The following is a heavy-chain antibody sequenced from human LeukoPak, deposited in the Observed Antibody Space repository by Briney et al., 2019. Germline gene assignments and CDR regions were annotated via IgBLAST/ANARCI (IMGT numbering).Heavy chain of an antibody. D-gene: IGHD3-9*01. Sequence: GGSLRLSCAASGFTFSSYAMSWVRQAPGKGLEWVSVISGSGGNTYYADSVKGRFTISRDNSKNTLYLQMNSLRAEDTAVYYCAKDLRYFEDVWGKGTTVTVSS. CDR2: ISGSGGNT. J-gene: IGHJ6*04. CDR3: AKDLRYFEDV. CDR1: GFTFSSYA. V-gene: IGHV3-23*01.